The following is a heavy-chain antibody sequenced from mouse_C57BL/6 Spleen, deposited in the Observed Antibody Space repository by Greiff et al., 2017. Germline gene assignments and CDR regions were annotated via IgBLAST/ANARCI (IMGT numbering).Heavy chain of an antibody. J-gene: IGHJ2*01. CDR3: ARGHYDGYHY. D-gene: IGHD2-3*01. CDR2: INPSTGGT. CDR1: GYSFTGYY. V-gene: IGHV1-42*01. Sequence: EVQLKESGPELVKPGASVKISCKASGYSFTGYYMNWVKQSPEKSLEWIGEINPSTGGTTYNQKFKAKATLTVDKSSSTAYMQLKSLTSEDSAVYYCARGHYDGYHYWGQGTTLTVSS.